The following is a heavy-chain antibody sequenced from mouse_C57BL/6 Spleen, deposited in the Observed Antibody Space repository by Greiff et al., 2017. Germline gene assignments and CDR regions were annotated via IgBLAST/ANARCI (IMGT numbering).Heavy chain of an antibody. CDR3: VSYGYDYDGYAMDY. J-gene: IGHJ4*01. D-gene: IGHD2-4*01. CDR1: GFSFNTYA. Sequence: EVKVVESGGGLVRPKGSLKLSCAASGFSFNTYAMNWVRQAPGKGLEWVARIRSKSNNYATYYADSVKDRFTISRDDSDSMLYLQMNNLKTEDTAMYYCVSYGYDYDGYAMDYWGQGTSVTVSS. V-gene: IGHV10-1*01. CDR2: IRSKSNNYAT.